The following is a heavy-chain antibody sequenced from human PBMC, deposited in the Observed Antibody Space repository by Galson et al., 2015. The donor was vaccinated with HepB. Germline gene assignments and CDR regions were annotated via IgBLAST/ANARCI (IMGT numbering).Heavy chain of an antibody. Sequence: SVKVSCKASGGTFSSYAISWVRQAPGQGLEWMGGIIPIFGTANYAQKFQGRVTITADESTSTAYMELSSLRSEDTAVYYCARASGYCSGGSCYFYSSYGMDVWGQGTTVTVSS. J-gene: IGHJ6*02. CDR1: GGTFSSYA. CDR2: IIPIFGTA. D-gene: IGHD2-15*01. CDR3: ARASGYCSGGSCYFYSSYGMDV. V-gene: IGHV1-69*13.